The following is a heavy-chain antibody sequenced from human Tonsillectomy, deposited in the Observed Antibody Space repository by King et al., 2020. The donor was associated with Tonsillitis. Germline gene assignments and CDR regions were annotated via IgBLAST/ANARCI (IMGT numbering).Heavy chain of an antibody. CDR3: VRSWNWYFDL. J-gene: IGHJ2*01. V-gene: IGHV4-59*01. CDR1: GGSMSTYY. D-gene: IGHD3-10*01. CDR2: IFYSGIT. Sequence: QLQESGPGLVKPSETLSLTCTVSGGSMSTYYWSWIRQPPGKGLEWIGHIFYSGITNSNPSLRSRVTLSVDTSKNQFSLKLSSVTAADTAVYYCVRSWNWYFDLWGRGTPVTVSA.